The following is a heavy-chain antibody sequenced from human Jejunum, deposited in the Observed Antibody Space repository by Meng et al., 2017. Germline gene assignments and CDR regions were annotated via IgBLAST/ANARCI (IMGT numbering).Heavy chain of an antibody. CDR3: ARRTQSTGTALGY. CDR2: MNPNSGNT. Sequence: QVHPVQSGAEVKKPGASVTVSCKASGFIFSSYDINWVRQAPRQGLEWMGWMNPNSGNTGFAQKFQDRITMTRDTSINTAYMELSSLTSEDTAVYYCARRTQSTGTALGYWGQGTLVTVSS. D-gene: IGHD1-1*01. J-gene: IGHJ4*02. CDR1: GFIFSSYD. V-gene: IGHV1-8*01.